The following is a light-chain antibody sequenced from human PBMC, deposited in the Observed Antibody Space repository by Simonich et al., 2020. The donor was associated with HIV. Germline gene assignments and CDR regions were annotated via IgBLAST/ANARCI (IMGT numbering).Light chain of an antibody. CDR1: NSDVGGYNY. CDR2: DVS. CDR3: SSYTSSSTWV. V-gene: IGLV2-14*03. Sequence: QSALTQPASVSGSPGQSITISCTGTNSDVGGYNYVSWYQQHPGKAPKLMIYDVSNRPSGVSNRFSGSKSGNTASLTISGLQAEHEADYYCSSYTSSSTWVFGGGTKLTVL. J-gene: IGLJ3*02.